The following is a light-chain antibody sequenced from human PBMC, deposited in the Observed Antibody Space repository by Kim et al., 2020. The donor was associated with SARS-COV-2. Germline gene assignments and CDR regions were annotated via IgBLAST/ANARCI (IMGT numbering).Light chain of an antibody. J-gene: IGKJ2*01. CDR3: QQSYSNPRT. CDR2: AAS. Sequence: DIQVTQSPSSLSASVGGTVTITCRISQNIRTYLNWYQQKPGKAPKLLIFAASSLPGGVPSRFSGSGSGTDFTLTITSLQAEDFATYFCQQSYSNPRTFGPGTKVDIK. CDR1: QNIRTY. V-gene: IGKV1-39*01.